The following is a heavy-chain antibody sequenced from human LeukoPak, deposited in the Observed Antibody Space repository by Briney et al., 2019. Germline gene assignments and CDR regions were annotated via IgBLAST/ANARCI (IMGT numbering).Heavy chain of an antibody. D-gene: IGHD3-10*01. V-gene: IGHV4-39*07. J-gene: IGHJ5*02. CDR1: GFTFSSYE. Sequence: GSLRLSCAASGFTFSSYEMNWVRQPPGKGLEWIGTIYYSGTTYYNPSLKSRVTISIDTSKNHFSLKLSSVTAADTAIYYCARDHRLLWFGESDREGGGWFDPWGQGTLVTVSS. CDR3: ARDHRLLWFGESDREGGGWFDP. CDR2: IYYSGTT.